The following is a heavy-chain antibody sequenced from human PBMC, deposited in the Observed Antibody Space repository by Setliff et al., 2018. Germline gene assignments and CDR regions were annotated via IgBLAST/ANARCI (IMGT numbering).Heavy chain of an antibody. J-gene: IGHJ4*02. D-gene: IGHD2-2*01. Sequence: SVKVSCKASGGTFSSFAVSWVRQAPGQRPEWMGRLIPFFGTTIYAQRFQGRVTLTADESTTTVFMELNSLRSDDTAVYYCARLVRYCTRTSCQRTPRTEYWGQGTLVTVSS. CDR3: ARLVRYCTRTSCQRTPRTEY. CDR2: LIPFFGTT. CDR1: GGTFSSFA. V-gene: IGHV1-69*13.